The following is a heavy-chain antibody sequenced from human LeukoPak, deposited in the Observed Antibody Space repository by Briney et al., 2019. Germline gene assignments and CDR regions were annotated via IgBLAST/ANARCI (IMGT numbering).Heavy chain of an antibody. CDR3: ARGSHYDILTGYHDAFDI. J-gene: IGHJ3*02. Sequence: KPSETLSLTCTVSGGSISSSGYYWGWIRQPPGKGLEWIGSFYYSGITYYNPSLKSRVTISVDRSKNQFSLKLSSVTAADTAVYYCARGSHYDILTGYHDAFDIWGQGTMVTVSS. CDR1: GGSISSSGYY. CDR2: FYYSGIT. V-gene: IGHV4-39*07. D-gene: IGHD3-9*01.